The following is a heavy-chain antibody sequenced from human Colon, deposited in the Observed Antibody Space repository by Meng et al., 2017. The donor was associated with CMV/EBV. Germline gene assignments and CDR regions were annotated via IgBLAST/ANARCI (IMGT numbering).Heavy chain of an antibody. V-gene: IGHV3-21*01. CDR1: GFTFSSYN. CDR2: ITTASLYT. CDR3: ARAGLRAVEATRSDY. J-gene: IGHJ4*02. D-gene: IGHD6-19*01. Sequence: GESLKISCEGSGFTFSSYNLNWVRQAPGKGLEWVSSITTASLYTYYADSVRGRFTISRDNANSSVYLHMTTLRAEDTAVYYCARAGLRAVEATRSDYWGQGTLVTVSS.